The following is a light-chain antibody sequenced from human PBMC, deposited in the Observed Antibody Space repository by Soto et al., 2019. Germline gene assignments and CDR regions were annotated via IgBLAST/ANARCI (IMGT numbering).Light chain of an antibody. V-gene: IGKV2-28*01. J-gene: IGKJ5*01. CDR3: SQDRKTFT. Sequence: EIVMTQSQLSLPVTPGEPASISCRSSQLLLHSNGYNYLDWYLQKPGQSPQLLIYLGSNRASGVPDRFSGSGSGTDFTLKSSRVEAEDVGVYYCSQDRKTFTFCQGTRLEIK. CDR2: LGS. CDR1: QLLLHSNGYNY.